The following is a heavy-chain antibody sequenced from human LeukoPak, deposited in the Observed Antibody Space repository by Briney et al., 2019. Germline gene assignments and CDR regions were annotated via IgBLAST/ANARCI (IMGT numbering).Heavy chain of an antibody. CDR2: IYYSGSA. D-gene: IGHD6-13*01. Sequence: PSETPSLTCSVSGGSISSYYWSWIRQPPGKGLEWIGYIYYSGSAYYNPSLKSRVTISIDTSKNQFSLKLSSMTAADTAVYYCARVGSSWSDPRFDNWGQGTLVTVSS. CDR1: GGSISSYY. CDR3: ARVGSSWSDPRFDN. V-gene: IGHV4-59*01. J-gene: IGHJ4*02.